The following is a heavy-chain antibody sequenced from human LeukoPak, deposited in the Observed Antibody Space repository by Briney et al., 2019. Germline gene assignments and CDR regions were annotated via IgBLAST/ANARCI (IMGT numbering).Heavy chain of an antibody. V-gene: IGHV1-2*02. D-gene: IGHD5-24*01. CDR2: LNPNSGDT. J-gene: IGHJ4*02. CDR3: ARGRNIEMTTMSGGSDY. Sequence: ASVKVSCKASGYTFTGYYLHWVRQAPGQGLEWMGWLNPNSGDTNYAQKFQGRVSMTRDTSISTAYMDLSDLRSDDTAVYYCARGRNIEMTTMSGGSDYWGQGTLVTVSS. CDR1: GYTFTGYY.